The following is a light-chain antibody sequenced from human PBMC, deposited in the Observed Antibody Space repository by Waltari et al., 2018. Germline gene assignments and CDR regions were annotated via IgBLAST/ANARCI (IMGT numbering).Light chain of an antibody. J-gene: IGKJ2*01. CDR3: QQANSFPPT. CDR2: AAS. Sequence: DIQMTQSPTSVSASVGDRVTITCRASRGISHWLAWYQQKSGQAPKLLIDAASNLQSGVPSRFSGSGAATDFTLTINSLQPEDFATYYCQQANSFPPTFGQGTKVEIK. V-gene: IGKV1-12*01. CDR1: RGISHW.